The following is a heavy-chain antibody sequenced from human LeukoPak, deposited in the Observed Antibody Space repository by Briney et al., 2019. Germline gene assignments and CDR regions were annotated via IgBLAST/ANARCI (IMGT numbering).Heavy chain of an antibody. D-gene: IGHD1-26*01. CDR1: GYTFTSYG. CDR2: ISTYNGNT. CDR3: ARDDSGSPDY. V-gene: IGHV1-18*01. Sequence: VASVKVSCKASGYTFTSYGISWVRQAPGQGLEWMGWISTYNGNTNYAQKLQGRVTMTTDTSTSTAYMKLRSLRSDDTAVYYCARDDSGSPDYWGQGTLVTVSS. J-gene: IGHJ4*02.